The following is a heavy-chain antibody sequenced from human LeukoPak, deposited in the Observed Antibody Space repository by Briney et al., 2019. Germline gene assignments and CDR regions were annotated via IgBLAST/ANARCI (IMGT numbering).Heavy chain of an antibody. CDR3: ARDPGVVTFHYFDL. D-gene: IGHD3-3*01. CDR1: GFTFSSHA. CDR2: IGGRGGST. Sequence: GESLKISCVASGFTFSSHAMAWVRQAPGKGLEWVSAIGGRGGSTYCADSVKGRFTISRDNSKNTLYLQMNSLRAEDTALYYCARDPGVVTFHYFDLWGQGTLVTLSS. V-gene: IGHV3-23*01. J-gene: IGHJ4*02.